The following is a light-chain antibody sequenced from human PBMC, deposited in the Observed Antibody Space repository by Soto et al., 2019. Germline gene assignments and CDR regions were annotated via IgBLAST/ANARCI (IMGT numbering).Light chain of an antibody. CDR2: DAS. CDR3: QQYDNLPV. CDR1: QDISNY. V-gene: IGKV1-33*01. Sequence: DIQMTQSPSSLSASVGDRVTITYQASQDISNYLNWYQQKPGKAPKLLIYDASNLETGVPSRFSGSGSGTDFTFTISSLQPEDIATYYCQQYDNLPVFGGGTKVEIK. J-gene: IGKJ4*01.